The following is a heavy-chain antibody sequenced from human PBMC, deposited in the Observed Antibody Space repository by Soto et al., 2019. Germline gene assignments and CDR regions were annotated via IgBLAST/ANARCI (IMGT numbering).Heavy chain of an antibody. CDR1: GYTFTGYY. Sequence: GASVQVSCNATGYTFTGYYMHWVRKAPGQGLEWVGWINPNSGGTNYAQKCRGRVTMTRYTTISTAYMGLGRVTYEDMAVYYSERCGDSGYELDYWGLGTLVTVSS. CDR2: INPNSGGT. CDR3: ERCGDSGYELDY. D-gene: IGHD5-12*01. V-gene: IGHV1-2*02. J-gene: IGHJ4*02.